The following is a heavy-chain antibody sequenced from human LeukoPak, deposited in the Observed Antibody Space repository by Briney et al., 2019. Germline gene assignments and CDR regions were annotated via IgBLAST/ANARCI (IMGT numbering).Heavy chain of an antibody. V-gene: IGHV4-4*07. D-gene: IGHD5-12*01. CDR2: IYTSGST. CDR1: GGSISSYY. J-gene: IGHJ4*02. CDR3: ARGDSGYENGYFDY. Sequence: PSETLSLTCTVSGGSISSYYWSWIRQPAGKGLEWIGRIYTSGSTNYNPSLKSRDTMSVDTSKNQFSLKLSSVTAADTAVYYCARGDSGYENGYFDYWGQGTLVTVSS.